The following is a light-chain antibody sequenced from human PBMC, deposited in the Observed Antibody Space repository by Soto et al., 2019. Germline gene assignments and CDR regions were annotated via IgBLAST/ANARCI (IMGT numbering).Light chain of an antibody. CDR2: YNN. CDR3: AAWDDALKRYV. J-gene: IGLJ1*01. V-gene: IGLV1-44*01. Sequence: QSVLTQPPSASETPGQTVSISCSGSNSNIASNTVNWYQHLPGTAPKLLIYYNNQRPSGVPDRFPGSKSGTSAPLAISGLQSEDESDYYCAAWDDALKRYVFGTGTKVTVL. CDR1: NSNIASNT.